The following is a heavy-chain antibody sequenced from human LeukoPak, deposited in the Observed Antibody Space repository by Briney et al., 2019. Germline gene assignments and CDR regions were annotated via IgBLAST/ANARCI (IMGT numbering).Heavy chain of an antibody. Sequence: GGSLRLSCAASGFMFDDYGMSWARQAPGKGLEWVSGINWNGGRTGYADSVKGRFTISRDNAKSTLYLQMNGLRAEDTAVYYCARDRGYTFDYWGQGTLVTVSS. CDR1: GFMFDDYG. D-gene: IGHD3-22*01. V-gene: IGHV3-20*04. CDR3: ARDRGYTFDY. CDR2: INWNGGRT. J-gene: IGHJ4*02.